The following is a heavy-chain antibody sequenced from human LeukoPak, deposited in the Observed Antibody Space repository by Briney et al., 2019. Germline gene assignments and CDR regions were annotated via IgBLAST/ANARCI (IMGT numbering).Heavy chain of an antibody. J-gene: IGHJ4*02. CDR2: IYSSGNT. CDR3: AKHEGSYYDKSGYTFDF. Sequence: PSETLSLTCTVSGGSISSGGYSWNWFRQHPGKGLEWIGYIYSSGNTYYNPSLKSRVTISVDTSKNHFSPKLSSVTAADRAVYYCAKHEGSYYDKSGYTFDFWGQGTLVTVSS. D-gene: IGHD3-22*01. CDR1: GGSISSGGYS. V-gene: IGHV4-39*01.